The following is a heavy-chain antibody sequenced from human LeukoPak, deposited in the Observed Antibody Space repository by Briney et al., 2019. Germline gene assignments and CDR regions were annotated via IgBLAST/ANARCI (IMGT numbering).Heavy chain of an antibody. CDR1: GGSISSSSYY. CDR2: IYYSGST. D-gene: IGHD3-22*01. V-gene: IGHV4-39*07. J-gene: IGHJ4*02. CDR3: ARDEGPYDSSGYPSPPFDY. Sequence: SETLSLTCTASGGSISSSSYYWGWIRQPPGKGPEWIGSIYYSGSTYYNPSLKSRVTISVDTSKNQFSLKLSSVTAADTAVYYCARDEGPYDSSGYPSPPFDYWGQGTLVTVSS.